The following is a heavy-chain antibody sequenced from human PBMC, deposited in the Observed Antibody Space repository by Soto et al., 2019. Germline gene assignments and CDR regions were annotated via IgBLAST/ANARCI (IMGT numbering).Heavy chain of an antibody. V-gene: IGHV4-59*01. CDR2: IHYTGST. Sequence: SETLSLTCTVSGGPISDYYWSWIRQPPGKGLEWIGYIHYTGSTNYNPSLKSRVTISIDTSKNQLSLKLSSVTAADTAVYYCARAEKVYAISGALDIWGQGTMVTVSS. J-gene: IGHJ3*02. CDR3: ARAEKVYAISGALDI. D-gene: IGHD2-8*01. CDR1: GGPISDYY.